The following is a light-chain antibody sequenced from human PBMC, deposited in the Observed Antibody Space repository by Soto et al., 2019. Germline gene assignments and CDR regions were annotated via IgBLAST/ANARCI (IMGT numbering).Light chain of an antibody. CDR2: DXS. Sequence: EVVMSQSPATLSVSPGSGATLSCRASHGSGYPLACYQHKPGQTPRLLXYDXSTRATGVPTRLSGSRSGAEFTLTINSLHSEDFAVYYCQPYNNWTITFGGGTKVDIK. V-gene: IGKV3-15*01. CDR3: QPYNNWTIT. J-gene: IGKJ4*02. CDR1: HGSGYP.